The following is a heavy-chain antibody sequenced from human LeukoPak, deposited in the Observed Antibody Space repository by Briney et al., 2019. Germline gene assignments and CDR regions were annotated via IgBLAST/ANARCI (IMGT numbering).Heavy chain of an antibody. CDR2: IYYSGST. CDR1: GASISSGDSY. V-gene: IGHV4-30-4*01. D-gene: IGHD6-13*01. CDR3: ARGPHVSDGIEAVRIDY. Sequence: PSQTLSLTCTVSGASISSGDSYWSWIRQPPGKGLEWIGYIYYSGSTYNNPSLRSRLIISVDTSKNQFSLRLSSVTAADTAVYYSARGPHVSDGIEAVRIDYWGQGTLVTVSS. J-gene: IGHJ4*02.